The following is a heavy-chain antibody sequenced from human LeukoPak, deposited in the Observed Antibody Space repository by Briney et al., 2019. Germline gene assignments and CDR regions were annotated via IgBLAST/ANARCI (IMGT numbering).Heavy chain of an antibody. CDR1: GFTFSSYA. V-gene: IGHV3-23*01. J-gene: IGHJ5*02. CDR3: AKDPGFQDWFDP. CDR2: ISGSGGST. D-gene: IGHD2/OR15-2a*01. Sequence: GGSLRLSCAASGFTFSSYAMSWVRQAPGKGLEWVSAISGSGGSTYYADSVKGRFTSSRDNSKNTLYLQMNSLRAEDTAVYYCAKDPGFQDWFDPWGQGTLVTVSS.